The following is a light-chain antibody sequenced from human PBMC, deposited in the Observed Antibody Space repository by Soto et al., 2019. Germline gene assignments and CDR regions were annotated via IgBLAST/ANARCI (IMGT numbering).Light chain of an antibody. CDR3: TSYTTSSTLV. CDR2: GVN. V-gene: IGLV2-14*01. J-gene: IGLJ2*01. CDR1: SSDVGNYNY. Sequence: QSALTQPASVSGSPGQSITVSCTGTSSDVGNYNYVSWYQQRPGKAPKLMIYGVNNRPSGVSNRFSGSKSGNTASLTISGLQTEDEAEYYCTSYTTSSTLVFGGGTKLTVL.